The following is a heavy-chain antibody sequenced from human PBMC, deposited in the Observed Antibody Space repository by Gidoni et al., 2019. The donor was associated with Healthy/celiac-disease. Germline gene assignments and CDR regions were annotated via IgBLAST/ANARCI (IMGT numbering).Heavy chain of an antibody. CDR2: IYSGGST. V-gene: IGHV3-66*01. D-gene: IGHD3-22*01. Sequence: CAASGFTVSSNYMSWVRQAPGKGLEWVSVIYSGGSTYYADSVKGRFTISRDNSKNTLYLQMNSLRAEDTAVYYCAREELGVDSSGYYYDDYWGQGTLVTVSS. CDR3: AREELGVDSSGYYYDDY. CDR1: GFTVSSNY. J-gene: IGHJ4*02.